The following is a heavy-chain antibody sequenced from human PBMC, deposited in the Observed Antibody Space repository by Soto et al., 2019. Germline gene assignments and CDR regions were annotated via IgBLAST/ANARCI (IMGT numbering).Heavy chain of an antibody. J-gene: IGHJ4*02. D-gene: IGHD2-15*01. Sequence: SESLSLTCTVAGGSVSSYDYYWGWIRQPPAKGLEWIGNIDYNWVTSYNASLKTRLTISRDTSKNQFSLRLTSGTAADTALSSCVKVLVAATKNTYSDSWGPGILVTVSS. CDR1: GGSVSSYDYY. CDR3: VKVLVAATKNTYSDS. V-gene: IGHV4-39*01. CDR2: IDYNWVT.